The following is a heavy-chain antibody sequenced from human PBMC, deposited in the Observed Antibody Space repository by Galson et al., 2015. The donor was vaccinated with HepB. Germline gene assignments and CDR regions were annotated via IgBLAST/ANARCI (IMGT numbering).Heavy chain of an antibody. Sequence: SVKVSCKASGYTFTGYYMHWVRQAPGQGLEWMGWINPKSGGTDYAQKFQGRVTMTRDTSISTAYMELGSLTSEDTAIYYCVRSASGEYCSSTICYRFDPWGQGTLVTVSS. V-gene: IGHV1-2*02. J-gene: IGHJ5*02. CDR1: GYTFTGYY. CDR2: INPKSGGT. CDR3: VRSASGEYCSSTICYRFDP. D-gene: IGHD2-2*01.